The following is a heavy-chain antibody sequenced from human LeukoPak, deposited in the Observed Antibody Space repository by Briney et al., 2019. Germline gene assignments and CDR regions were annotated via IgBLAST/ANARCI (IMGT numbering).Heavy chain of an antibody. CDR2: ISSNSGIK. J-gene: IGHJ4*02. Sequence: PGGSLRLSCGGSGFTFKSFSMHWVRQAPGKGLEWVSDISSNSGIKSYADSVKGRFTISRDNAKNSLYLQMNSLRAEDTAVYYCARGGGFDWLLYWDYWGQGTLVTVSS. CDR3: ARGGGFDWLLYWDY. CDR1: GFTFKSFS. D-gene: IGHD3-9*01. V-gene: IGHV3-48*01.